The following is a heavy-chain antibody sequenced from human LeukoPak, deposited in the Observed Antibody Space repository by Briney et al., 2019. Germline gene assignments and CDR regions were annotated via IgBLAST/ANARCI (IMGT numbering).Heavy chain of an antibody. CDR3: ASDRYYYDSSGYYSHYWYFDL. D-gene: IGHD3-22*01. Sequence: PGGSLRLSCAASGFIFSNYEMSWVRQAPGKGLECVSVIYSGGSTYYADSVKGRFTISRDNSKNTLYLQMNSLRAEDTAVYYCASDRYYYDSSGYYSHYWYFDLWGRGTLVTVSS. J-gene: IGHJ2*01. CDR1: GFIFSNYE. V-gene: IGHV3-53*01. CDR2: IYSGGST.